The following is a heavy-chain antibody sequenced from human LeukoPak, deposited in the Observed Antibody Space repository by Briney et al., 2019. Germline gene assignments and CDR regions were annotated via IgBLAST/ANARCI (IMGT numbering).Heavy chain of an antibody. CDR1: GGSISSGSYY. Sequence: PSETLSLTCTVSGGSISSGSYYWSWIRQPPGKGLEWIGEINHSGSTNYNPSLKSRVTISVDTSKNQFSLKLSSVTAADTAVYYCARRPALKLLWFGELLAWFDPWGQGTLVTVSS. CDR2: INHSGST. CDR3: ARRPALKLLWFGELLAWFDP. D-gene: IGHD3-10*01. V-gene: IGHV4-39*07. J-gene: IGHJ5*02.